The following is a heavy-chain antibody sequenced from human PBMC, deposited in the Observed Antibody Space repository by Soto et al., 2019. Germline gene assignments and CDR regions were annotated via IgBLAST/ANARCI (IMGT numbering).Heavy chain of an antibody. V-gene: IGHV4-34*01. D-gene: IGHD3-10*01. CDR2: ISHSGST. CDR1: GTSFSGYY. CDR3: ARGPYGSGIRSPYYNYYMDV. Sequence: SETLSLTCAVYGTSFSGYYWSWIRQAPGKGLEWIGEISHSGSTNYNPSLKSRVMISLDTSKAQFSLKLTSVSAADTAVYYCARGPYGSGIRSPYYNYYMDVWGKGTTVTVSS. J-gene: IGHJ6*03.